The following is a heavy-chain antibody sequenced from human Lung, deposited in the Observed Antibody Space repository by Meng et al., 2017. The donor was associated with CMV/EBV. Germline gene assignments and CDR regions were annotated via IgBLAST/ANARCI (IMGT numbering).Heavy chain of an antibody. CDR3: ARSPFVGVGATRYPLDF. J-gene: IGHJ4*02. CDR2: VNSGGST. D-gene: IGHD1-26*01. V-gene: IGHV4-34*01. Sequence: SETLSLXCAVFGGSFSDYNWNWISQPPGKGLEWIGEVNSGGSTKYNPSLKSRVTISVDTSKSQFSLTLSSVAAADTAVYYCARSPFVGVGATRYPLDFWGQGTXVTVSS. CDR1: GGSFSDYN.